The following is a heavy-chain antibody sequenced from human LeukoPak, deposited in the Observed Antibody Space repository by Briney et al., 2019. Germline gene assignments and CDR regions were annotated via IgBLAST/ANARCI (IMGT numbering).Heavy chain of an antibody. Sequence: ASVKVSCKASGYTFTSYGISWVRQAPGQGLEWMGWISAYNGNTNYAQKLQGRVTMTTDTSTSTAYMELRSLRSDDTAAYYCARDWGYCSGGSCPHDYWGQGTLVTVSS. V-gene: IGHV1-18*01. CDR3: ARDWGYCSGGSCPHDY. CDR1: GYTFTSYG. D-gene: IGHD2-15*01. CDR2: ISAYNGNT. J-gene: IGHJ4*02.